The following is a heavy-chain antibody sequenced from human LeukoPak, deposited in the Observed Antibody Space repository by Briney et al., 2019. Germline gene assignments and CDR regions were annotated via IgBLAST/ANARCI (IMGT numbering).Heavy chain of an antibody. D-gene: IGHD6-25*01. J-gene: IGHJ3*02. V-gene: IGHV5-51*01. CDR2: IYPSDSDT. CDR1: GYSSSSYW. Sequence: GESLKISWKGSGYSSSSYWIGWGRQMPREGVEWMGIIYPSDSDTRYSPSFQGQVTISADKSISTAYLQWSSLKASDTAMYYCARLEQRWSFDIWGQGTMVTVSS. CDR3: ARLEQRWSFDI.